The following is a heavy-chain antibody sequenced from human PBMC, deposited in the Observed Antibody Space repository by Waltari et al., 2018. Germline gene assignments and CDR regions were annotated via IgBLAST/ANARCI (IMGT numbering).Heavy chain of an antibody. CDR1: GFTFSSYS. CDR3: ARGFSSSWYYFDY. J-gene: IGHJ4*02. V-gene: IGHV3-21*01. CDR2: ISSSSYI. Sequence: EVQLVESGGGLVKPGGSLRLSCAASGFTFSSYSMNWVRQAPGKGREWVSSISSSSYIYYADSVKGRFNISRDNAKNSLYLKMNSLRAEDTAVYYCARGFSSSWYYFDYWGQGTLVTVSS. D-gene: IGHD6-13*01.